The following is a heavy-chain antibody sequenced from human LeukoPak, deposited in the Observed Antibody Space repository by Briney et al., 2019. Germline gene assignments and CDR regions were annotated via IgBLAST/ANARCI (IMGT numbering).Heavy chain of an antibody. CDR2: ISAYNGNT. CDR3: ARVGWELQVEGLLFDY. V-gene: IGHV1-18*01. CDR1: GYTFTSYG. D-gene: IGHD1-26*01. J-gene: IGHJ4*02. Sequence: ASVKVSCKASGYTFTSYGISWVRQAPGQGLEWMGWISAYNGNTNYAQKLQGRVTMTTDTSTSTAYMELRSLRSDDTAVYYCARVGWELQVEGLLFDYWGQGTLLTVSP.